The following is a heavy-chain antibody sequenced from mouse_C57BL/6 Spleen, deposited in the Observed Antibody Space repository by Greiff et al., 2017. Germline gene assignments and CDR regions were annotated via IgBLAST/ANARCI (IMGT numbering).Heavy chain of an antibody. CDR2: IDPSDSYT. Sequence: QVQLQQPGAELVMPGASVKLSCKASGYTFTSYWMHWVKQRPGQGLEWIGEIDPSDSYTNYNQKFKGKSTLTVDKSSSTAYMQLSSLTSEDSAVYYCARPFDYWSQGTTLTVSS. CDR1: GYTFTSYW. V-gene: IGHV1-69*01. J-gene: IGHJ2*01. CDR3: ARPFDY.